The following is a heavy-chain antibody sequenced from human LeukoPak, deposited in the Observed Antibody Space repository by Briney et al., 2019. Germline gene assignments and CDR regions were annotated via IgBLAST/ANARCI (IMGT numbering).Heavy chain of an antibody. J-gene: IGHJ5*02. CDR2: IYYSGST. CDR3: ARTCSGSSRYPRGWLDP. CDR1: GGSVSSGTYY. V-gene: IGHV4-61*01. Sequence: SETLSLTCAVSGGSVSSGTYYWSCIRQPPGKGLEWIGYIYYSGSTNYNPSLKSRVTISVDTSKDQFSLKLNSVTAADTAVYYCARTCSGSSRYPRGWLDPWGQGTLVTVSS. D-gene: IGHD2-15*01.